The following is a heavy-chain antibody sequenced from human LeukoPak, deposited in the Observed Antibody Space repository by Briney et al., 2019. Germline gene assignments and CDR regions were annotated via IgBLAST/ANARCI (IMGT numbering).Heavy chain of an antibody. CDR3: AKDRGSGYSYGYGDY. J-gene: IGHJ4*02. Sequence: GGSLRLSCAASGFAISTYAMAWVRQAPGKGLEWVSAISGGGGSTYYADSVKGRFTISRDNSKNTLYLQMNSLRAEDTAVYYCAKDRGSGYSYGYGDYWGQGTLVTVSS. D-gene: IGHD5-18*01. CDR2: ISGGGGST. CDR1: GFAISTYA. V-gene: IGHV3-23*01.